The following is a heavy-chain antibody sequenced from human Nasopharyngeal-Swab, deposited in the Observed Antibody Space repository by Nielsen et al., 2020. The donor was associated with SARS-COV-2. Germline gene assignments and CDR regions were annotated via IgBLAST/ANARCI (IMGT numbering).Heavy chain of an antibody. V-gene: IGHV3-30-3*01. D-gene: IGHD1-14*01. CDR1: GFTFSSYA. CDR2: ISYDGSNK. J-gene: IGHJ4*02. Sequence: GESLKISCAASGFTFSSYAMHWVRQAPGKGLEWVAVISYDGSNKYYADSVKGRFTISRDNSKNTLYLQMNSLRAEDTAVYYCARDVNLPNPPSAPGHWGQGTLVTVSS. CDR3: ARDVNLPNPPSAPGH.